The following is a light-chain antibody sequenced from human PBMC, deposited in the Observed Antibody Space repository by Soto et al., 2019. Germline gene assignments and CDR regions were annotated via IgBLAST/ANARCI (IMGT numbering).Light chain of an antibody. Sequence: QSVLTQPRSVSGSPGQSVTISCTGTSSDVGGYNYVSWYQQHPGKAPKVMIYDVSKRPSGVPDRFSGSKSGNTASLTISGPQAEDEADYYCCSYAGSYTLYVFGTGTKVTVL. V-gene: IGLV2-11*01. CDR2: DVS. CDR3: CSYAGSYTLYV. J-gene: IGLJ1*01. CDR1: SSDVGGYNY.